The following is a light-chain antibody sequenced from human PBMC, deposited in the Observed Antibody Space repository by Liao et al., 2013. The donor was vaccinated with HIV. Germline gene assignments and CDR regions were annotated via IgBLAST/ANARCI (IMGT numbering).Light chain of an antibody. CDR3: QVWDSSSHQGV. V-gene: IGLV3-21*04. CDR2: YNT. J-gene: IGLJ3*02. CDR1: NIGSKS. Sequence: SYELTQPPSLSVAPGKTATITCEGNNIGSKSVHWYQQKAGQAPVLVIYYNTDWPSGIPERISGSKSGNTATLTISRVEAGDEADYYCQVWDSSSHQGVFGGGTKLTVL.